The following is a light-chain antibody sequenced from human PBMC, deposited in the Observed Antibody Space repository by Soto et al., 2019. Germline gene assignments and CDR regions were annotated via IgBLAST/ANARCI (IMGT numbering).Light chain of an antibody. V-gene: IGKV1-33*01. CDR1: QDISNY. CDR3: QQYDNLPPVN. CDR2: DAS. Sequence: DIQMTQSPSSLSASVGDRVTITCQASQDISNYLNWYQQKPGKAPKLLIYDASNLETGVPSRFSGSGSGTDFTFTISSLXPEDIATYYCQQYDNLPPVNFGQGTRLEIK. J-gene: IGKJ5*01.